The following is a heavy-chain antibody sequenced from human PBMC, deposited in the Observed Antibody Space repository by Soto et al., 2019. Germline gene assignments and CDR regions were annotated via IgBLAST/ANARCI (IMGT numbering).Heavy chain of an antibody. D-gene: IGHD1-26*01. V-gene: IGHV4-39*01. CDR2: IYYSGST. J-gene: IGHJ6*02. CDR1: GGSISSSSYY. CDR3: ARHLYSGSYPSYYGMDV. Sequence: QLQLQESGPGLVKTSETLSLTCTVSGGSISSSSYYWGWIRQPPGKGLEWIGSIYYSGSTYYNPSLKSRVTISVDTSKNQFSLKLSSVTAADTAVYYRARHLYSGSYPSYYGMDVWGQGTTVTVSS.